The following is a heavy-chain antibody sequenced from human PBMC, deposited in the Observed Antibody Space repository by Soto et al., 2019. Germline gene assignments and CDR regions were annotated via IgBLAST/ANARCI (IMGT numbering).Heavy chain of an antibody. V-gene: IGHV3-23*01. Sequence: GGSLRLSCAASGFTFSNYGMSWVRQAPGKGLEWVSVISGSGGSTYYADSVKGRFTLSRDNSKNTVYLQMNSLRAEDTAVYYCAKDSPVGVPLLRDLHDWGQGTLVPVSS. J-gene: IGHJ1*01. CDR3: AKDSPVGVPLLRDLHD. D-gene: IGHD2-15*01. CDR1: GFTFSNYG. CDR2: ISGSGGST.